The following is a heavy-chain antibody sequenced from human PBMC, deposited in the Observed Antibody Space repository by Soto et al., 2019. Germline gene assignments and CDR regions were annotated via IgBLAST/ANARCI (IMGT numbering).Heavy chain of an antibody. CDR1: GGSFSGYY. CDR2: INHSGST. V-gene: IGHV4-34*01. Sequence: QVQLQQWGAGLLKPSETLSLTCAVYGGSFSGYYWSWIRQPPGKGLEWIGEINHSGSTNYNPSLKSRVTISVDTSKNQFSLKLSSVTAADTAVYYCARVRGNPHYDFWSGYSGWFDPWGQGTLVTVSS. CDR3: ARVRGNPHYDFWSGYSGWFDP. J-gene: IGHJ5*02. D-gene: IGHD3-3*01.